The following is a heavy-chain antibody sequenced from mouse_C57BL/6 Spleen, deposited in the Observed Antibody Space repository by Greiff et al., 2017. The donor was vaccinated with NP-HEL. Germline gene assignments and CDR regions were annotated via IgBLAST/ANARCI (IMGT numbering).Heavy chain of an antibody. CDR1: GYAFSSYW. Sequence: QVQLQQSGAELVKPGASVKISCKASGYAFSSYWMNWVKQRPGKGLEWIGQIYTGDGDTNYNGKFKGKATLTADKSSSTAYMQLSSLTSEDSAVNFCARGTVVAPGYFDDWGTGTTVTVSS. D-gene: IGHD1-1*01. CDR3: ARGTVVAPGYFDD. J-gene: IGHJ1*03. V-gene: IGHV1-80*01. CDR2: IYTGDGDT.